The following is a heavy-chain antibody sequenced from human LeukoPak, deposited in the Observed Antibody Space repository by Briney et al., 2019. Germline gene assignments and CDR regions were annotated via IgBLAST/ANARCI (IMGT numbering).Heavy chain of an antibody. V-gene: IGHV4-39*07. CDR1: GVSIITSNSY. D-gene: IGHD2-8*01. CDR2: IYYSGST. CDR3: ARAVLATKSEHWFDS. Sequence: PSETLSLTCTVSGVSIITSNSYWGWIRQPPGKGLEWIGSIYYSGSTYYNPSLKSRVTISVDTSKNQFSLNLSPVTAAGTAMYYCARAVLATKSEHWFDSWGQGTLVTVSS. J-gene: IGHJ5*01.